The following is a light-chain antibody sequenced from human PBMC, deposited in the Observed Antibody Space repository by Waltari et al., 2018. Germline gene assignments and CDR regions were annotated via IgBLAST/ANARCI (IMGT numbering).Light chain of an antibody. CDR2: DVS. CDR1: SGVGGRYHY. Sequence: ALTPPRSVSGSPGQPVTLSCTGPSGVGGRYHYVSWYQQHPGKAPKLVLYDVSKRPSGVPDRFSGSKSGNTASLTISGLQAEDEADYYCCSYAGSYTYVFGTGTKVTVL. CDR3: CSYAGSYTYV. J-gene: IGLJ1*01. V-gene: IGLV2-11*01.